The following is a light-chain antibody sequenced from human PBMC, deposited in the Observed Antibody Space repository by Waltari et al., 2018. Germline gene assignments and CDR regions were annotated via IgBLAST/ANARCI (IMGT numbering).Light chain of an antibody. CDR2: DVR. CDR3: SSYTRIGTVV. J-gene: IGLJ2*01. Sequence: QSALTQPASVSGSPGQSITISCTGSSSDVGAYKFVSWHQQHPGNAPNLMIYDVRDRPSGVSNRFSGSKSGNTTSLTISGLQAEDEADYYCSSYTRIGTVVFGGGTKVTVL. V-gene: IGLV2-14*03. CDR1: SSDVGAYKF.